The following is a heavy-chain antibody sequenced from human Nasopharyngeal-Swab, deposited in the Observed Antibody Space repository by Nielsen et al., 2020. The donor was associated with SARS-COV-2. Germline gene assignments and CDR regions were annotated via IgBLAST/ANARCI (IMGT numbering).Heavy chain of an antibody. J-gene: IGHJ6*02. Sequence: GGSLRLSCAASGFTFSSYSMNWVRQAPGKGLEWVSYISSSSSTIYYADSVKGRFTISRDNAKNSLYLQMNSLRAEDTAVYYCARSPMTSYNNYYYYYGMDVWGQGTTVTVSS. CDR2: ISSSSSTI. V-gene: IGHV3-48*04. CDR3: ARSPMTSYNNYYYYYGMDV. CDR1: GFTFSSYS. D-gene: IGHD1-1*01.